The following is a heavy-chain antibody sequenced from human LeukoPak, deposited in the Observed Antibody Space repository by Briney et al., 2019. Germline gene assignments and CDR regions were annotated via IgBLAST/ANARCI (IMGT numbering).Heavy chain of an antibody. CDR2: IYYSGST. V-gene: IGHV4-59*12. J-gene: IGHJ6*02. CDR3: ARDYPKAYYDFWSGYSGIVPRYGMDV. Sequence: SETLSLTCTVSGGSISSYYWSWIRQPPGKGLEWIGYIYYSGSTNYNPSLKSRVTISVDTSKNQFSLKLSSVTAADTAVYYCARDYPKAYYDFWSGYSGIVPRYGMDVWGQGTTVTVSS. CDR1: GGSISSYY. D-gene: IGHD3-3*01.